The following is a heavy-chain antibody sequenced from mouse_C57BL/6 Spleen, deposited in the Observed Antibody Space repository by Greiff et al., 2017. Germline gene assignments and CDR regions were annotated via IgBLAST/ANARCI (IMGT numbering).Heavy chain of an antibody. CDR3: TTCRNYYGSSYNY. V-gene: IGHV14-1*01. Sequence: EVQLQESGAELVRPGASVKLSCTASGFNIKDYYMGWVKQRPEQGLEWIGRFDPEDGDTEYAPKFQGKATMTADTSSNTAYLQLSSLTSEDAAVYYCTTCRNYYGSSYNYWGQGTTLTVSS. CDR1: GFNIKDYY. J-gene: IGHJ2*01. D-gene: IGHD1-1*01. CDR2: FDPEDGDT.